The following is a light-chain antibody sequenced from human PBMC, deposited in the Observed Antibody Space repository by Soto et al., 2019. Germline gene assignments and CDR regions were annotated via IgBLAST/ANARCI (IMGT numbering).Light chain of an antibody. CDR1: ESISSS. CDR2: DAS. CDR3: HQFHSYPWT. J-gene: IGKJ1*01. Sequence: DIQMTQSPSTLSASVGDRVTITCRASESISSSLAWYQQKPGKAPKLLIYDASILESGVPSSFSGSGSGTEFTLTVSSLQPDDFATYYCHQFHSYPWTFGQGTKVEI. V-gene: IGKV1-5*01.